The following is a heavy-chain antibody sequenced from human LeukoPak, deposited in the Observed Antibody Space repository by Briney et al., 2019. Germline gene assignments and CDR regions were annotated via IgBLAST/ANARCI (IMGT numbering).Heavy chain of an antibody. CDR2: ISGSGGST. CDR1: DFTFSTYW. D-gene: IGHD1-26*01. CDR3: AKKAVGATGGNYFDY. J-gene: IGHJ4*02. V-gene: IGHV3-23*01. Sequence: GGSLRLSCAASDFTFSTYWMSWVRQAPGKGLEWVSAISGSGGSTYYADSVKGRFTISRDNSKNTLYLQMNSLRAEDTAVYYCAKKAVGATGGNYFDYWGQGTLVTVSS.